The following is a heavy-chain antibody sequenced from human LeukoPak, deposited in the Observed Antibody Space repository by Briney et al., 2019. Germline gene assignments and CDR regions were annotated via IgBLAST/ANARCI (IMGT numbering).Heavy chain of an antibody. D-gene: IGHD3-3*01. Sequence: PSETLSLTCAVYGGSFSGYYWSWIRQPPGKGLEWIGEINHSGSTNYNPSLKSRVTISVDTSKNQFSLKLSSVTAADTAVYYCARELRFLEWSYYWFDPWGQGTLVTVSS. J-gene: IGHJ5*02. CDR2: INHSGST. V-gene: IGHV4-34*01. CDR1: GGSFSGYY. CDR3: ARELRFLEWSYYWFDP.